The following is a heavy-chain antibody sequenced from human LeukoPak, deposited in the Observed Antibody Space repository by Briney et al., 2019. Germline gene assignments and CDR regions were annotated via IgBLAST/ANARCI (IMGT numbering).Heavy chain of an antibody. Sequence: PGGSLRLSCAASGFTFSSYWTHWVRQAPGKGLVWFSRINSDGSSTSYADSVKGRFTISRDNAKNTLYLQMNSLRAEDTAVYYCAREGIAAFSDYWGQGTLVTVSS. CDR2: INSDGSST. V-gene: IGHV3-74*01. D-gene: IGHD6-13*01. CDR3: AREGIAAFSDY. J-gene: IGHJ4*02. CDR1: GFTFSSYW.